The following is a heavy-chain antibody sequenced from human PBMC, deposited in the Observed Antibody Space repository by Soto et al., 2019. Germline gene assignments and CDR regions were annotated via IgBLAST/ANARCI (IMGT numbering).Heavy chain of an antibody. CDR2: INPSGGST. CDR3: ATRGSGWGEVYYYGMDV. CDR1: GYTFTSYY. D-gene: IGHD6-19*01. Sequence: ASVKVSCKASGYTFTSYYMHWVRQAPGQGLEWMGIINPSGGSTSYAQKFQGRVTMTRDTPTSTVYMELSSLRSEDTAVYYCATRGSGWGEVYYYGMDVWGQGTTVTVSS. J-gene: IGHJ6*02. V-gene: IGHV1-46*01.